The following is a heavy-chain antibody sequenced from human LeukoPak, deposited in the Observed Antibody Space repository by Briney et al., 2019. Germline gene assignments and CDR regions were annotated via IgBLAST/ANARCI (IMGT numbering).Heavy chain of an antibody. CDR2: ISGGGGST. CDR3: AKDLGCSSGWLSYYYYYGMDV. V-gene: IGHV3-23*01. D-gene: IGHD6-19*01. Sequence: PGGSLRLSCAASGFTFSSYAMGWVRQAPGEGLEWVSAISGGGGSTYYADSVKGRFTISRDNSKNTLYLQMNSLRAEDTAVYYCAKDLGCSSGWLSYYYYYGMDVWGQGTTVTVSS. J-gene: IGHJ6*02. CDR1: GFTFSSYA.